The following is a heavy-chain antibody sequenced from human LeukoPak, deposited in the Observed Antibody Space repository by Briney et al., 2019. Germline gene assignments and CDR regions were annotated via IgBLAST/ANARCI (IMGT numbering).Heavy chain of an antibody. D-gene: IGHD6-13*01. CDR1: GFTFRSNA. Sequence: GGCLRLSCAASGFTFRSNAMSWVRQAPGKGLDWVSFISDSVGDTYYADSVKGRFTDSRDNFKNTLYLQMNSLRAEDTAVYYCAKRPVEAVGSEYYDDWGQGTLVTVSS. CDR2: ISDSVGDT. J-gene: IGHJ4*02. V-gene: IGHV3-23*01. CDR3: AKRPVEAVGSEYYDD.